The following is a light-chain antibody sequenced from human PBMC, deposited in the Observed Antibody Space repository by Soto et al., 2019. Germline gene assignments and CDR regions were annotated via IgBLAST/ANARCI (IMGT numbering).Light chain of an antibody. V-gene: IGKV1-5*01. Sequence: DIQMTQSPSTLSASVGDRVTITCRASQSITIWLAWYQQKPGKAPKLLIFDASSLESGVPSRFSGSGSGTEFTLTISSLQPDDFATYYFQHDNSYSWTFGQVTKVEIK. CDR1: QSITIW. CDR2: DAS. J-gene: IGKJ1*01. CDR3: QHDNSYSWT.